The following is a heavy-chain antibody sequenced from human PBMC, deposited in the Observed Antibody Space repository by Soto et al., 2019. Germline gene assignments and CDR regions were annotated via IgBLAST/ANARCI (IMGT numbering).Heavy chain of an antibody. CDR1: GFTFSSYG. CDR3: AKDRRDGYFDN. J-gene: IGHJ4*02. Sequence: QVQLVESGGGVVQPGRSLRLSCAASGFTFSSYGMYWVRQAPGKGLECVAYISHDGGNRYSADSVKGRFTIFRDNSKNTLYLQMNSLGSEDAAVYYCAKDRRDGYFDNWGQGTLVTVSS. V-gene: IGHV3-30*18. CDR2: ISHDGGNR.